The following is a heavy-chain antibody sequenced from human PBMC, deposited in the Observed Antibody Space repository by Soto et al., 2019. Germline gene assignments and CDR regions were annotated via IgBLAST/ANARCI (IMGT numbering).Heavy chain of an antibody. CDR2: ISSNGGST. V-gene: IGHV3-64*01. J-gene: IGHJ4*02. Sequence: EVQLVESGGGLVQPGGSLRLSCAASGFTFSSYAMHWVRQAPGKGLEYVSAISSNGGSTYDANSVKGRFTISRDNSKNTLYLQMGSLRAEDMAVYYCARGPGYYFDYWGQGTLVTVYS. CDR1: GFTFSSYA. CDR3: ARGPGYYFDY.